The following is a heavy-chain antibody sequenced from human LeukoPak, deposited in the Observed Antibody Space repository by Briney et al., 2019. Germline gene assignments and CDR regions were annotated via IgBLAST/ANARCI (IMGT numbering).Heavy chain of an antibody. CDR3: ARGPHWDPHFDY. Sequence: ASVKVSCKASGYTFPNYGVSWVRQAPGQGLECMGWISAYNGNTKYVEKFQGRVTMTRDTTTSTAYMELSSLTSDDTAVYYCARGPHWDPHFDYWGQGTLVTVSS. CDR1: GYTFPNYG. D-gene: IGHD7-27*01. V-gene: IGHV1-18*01. J-gene: IGHJ4*02. CDR2: ISAYNGNT.